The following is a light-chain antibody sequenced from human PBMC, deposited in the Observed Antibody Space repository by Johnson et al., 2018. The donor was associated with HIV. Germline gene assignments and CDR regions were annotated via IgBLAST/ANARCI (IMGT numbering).Light chain of an antibody. Sequence: QSVLSQPPSVSAAPGQKVTIYCSGSSSNVGNNYVSWYQQLPGTAPKLLIYENNKRPSGIPDRFSGSKSGTSATLAITGLQTGDEADYYCGTWDSSLSAGVFGTVTKVTVL. CDR2: ENN. V-gene: IGLV1-51*02. J-gene: IGLJ1*01. CDR3: GTWDSSLSAGV. CDR1: SSNVGNNY.